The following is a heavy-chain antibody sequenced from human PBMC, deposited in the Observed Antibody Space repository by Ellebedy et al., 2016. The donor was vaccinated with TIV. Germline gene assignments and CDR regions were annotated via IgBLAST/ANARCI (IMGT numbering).Heavy chain of an antibody. D-gene: IGHD4/OR15-4a*01. V-gene: IGHV6-1*01. CDR3: AREPSWCYSCADV. CDR2: TYYKSKWYN. J-gene: IGHJ6*02. Sequence: SQTLSLTCALSRDSVASKSVAWSRSRQSASRGLEGRGRTYYKSKWYNDYAASVKSRITINPDTSKNQFSLQLNSVTPEDTAVYYCAREPSWCYSCADVWGQGTTVTVSS. CDR1: RDSVASKSVA.